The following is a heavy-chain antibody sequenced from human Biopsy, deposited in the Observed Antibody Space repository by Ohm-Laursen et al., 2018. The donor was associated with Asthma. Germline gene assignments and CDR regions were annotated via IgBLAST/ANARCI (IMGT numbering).Heavy chain of an antibody. D-gene: IGHD2-2*01. V-gene: IGHV4-34*01. CDR1: GGSFSGYY. Sequence: TLSLTCVVYGGSFSGYYWSWIRQPPGKGLEWIGEINHSGSTNYNPSLKSRVTISVDTSKNQFSLKLSSVTAADAAVYYCARGVGGYCSSTSCYGGYYYGMDVGGQGTTVTVPS. J-gene: IGHJ6*02. CDR2: INHSGST. CDR3: ARGVGGYCSSTSCYGGYYYGMDV.